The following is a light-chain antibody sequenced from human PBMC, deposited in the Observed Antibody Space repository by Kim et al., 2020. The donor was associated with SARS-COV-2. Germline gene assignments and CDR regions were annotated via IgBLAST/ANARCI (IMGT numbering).Light chain of an antibody. J-gene: IGKJ2*01. V-gene: IGKV3-20*01. CDR3: QQYGSSPPDT. CDR2: GAS. Sequence: SPGERATLSCRASQSVSSIYLAWYQQKPGQAPRLLIYGASSRATGIPDRFSGSGSGTDFTLTISRLEPEDFAVYYCQQYGSSPPDTFGQGTKPEI. CDR1: QSVSSIY.